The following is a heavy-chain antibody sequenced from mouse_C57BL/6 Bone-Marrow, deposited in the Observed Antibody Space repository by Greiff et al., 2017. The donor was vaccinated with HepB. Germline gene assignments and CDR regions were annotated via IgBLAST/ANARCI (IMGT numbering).Heavy chain of an antibody. CDR2: IDPENGDT. CDR1: GFNIKDDY. Sequence: EVQVVESGAELVRPGASVKLSCTASGFNIKDDYMHWVKQRPEQGLEWIGWIDPENGDTEYASKFQGKATITADTSSNTAYLQLSSLTSEDTAFYYCTTWDGKAWFAYWGQGTLVTVSA. J-gene: IGHJ3*01. CDR3: TTWDGKAWFAY. V-gene: IGHV14-4*01. D-gene: IGHD2-1*01.